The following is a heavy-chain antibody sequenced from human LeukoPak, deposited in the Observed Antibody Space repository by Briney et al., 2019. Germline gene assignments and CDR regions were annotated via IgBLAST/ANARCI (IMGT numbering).Heavy chain of an antibody. V-gene: IGHV4-39*01. Sequence: SETLSLTCAVSGGSISSNSYYWGWIRQSPGKGLEWIGSIYYSSITYYSPSLKSRVTISVDTSKIQFSLKLSSVTAADTAVYYCARHHYCLGGTCSFDPWGQGTLVTVSS. CDR2: IYYSSIT. D-gene: IGHD2-15*01. CDR1: GGSISSNSYY. CDR3: ARHHYCLGGTCSFDP. J-gene: IGHJ5*02.